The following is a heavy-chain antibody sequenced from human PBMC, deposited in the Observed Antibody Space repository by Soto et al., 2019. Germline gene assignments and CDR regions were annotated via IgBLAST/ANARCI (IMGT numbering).Heavy chain of an antibody. CDR1: GGSLSHYY. V-gene: IGHV4-34*01. J-gene: IGHJ4*02. D-gene: IGHD5-12*01. Sequence: QAQLQQWGAGLLKPSETLSLNCAVNGGSLSHYYWSWIRQPPGKGLEWIGEIKGDGSTNYSPSLKSRATISSDTSNNQFSLRLYAMTAADTGVYYCARGQEGVVATHWDQGTLVTVSS. CDR3: ARGQEGVVATH. CDR2: IKGDGST.